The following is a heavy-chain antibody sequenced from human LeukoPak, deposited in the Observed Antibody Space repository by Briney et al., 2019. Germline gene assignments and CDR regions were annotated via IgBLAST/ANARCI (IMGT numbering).Heavy chain of an antibody. J-gene: IGHJ4*02. Sequence: GGSLRLSCAASGFTFSSYAMHWVRQAPGKGLEWVAVISYDGSNKYYADSVKGRFTISRDNAKNSLYLQMNSLRAEDTAVYYCARDYYDSSGYYYFDYWGQGTLVTVSS. V-gene: IGHV3-30*04. CDR3: ARDYYDSSGYYYFDY. CDR2: ISYDGSNK. CDR1: GFTFSSYA. D-gene: IGHD3-22*01.